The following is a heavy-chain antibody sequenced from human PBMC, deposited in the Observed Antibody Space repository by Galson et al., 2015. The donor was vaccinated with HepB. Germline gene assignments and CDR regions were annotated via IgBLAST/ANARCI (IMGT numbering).Heavy chain of an antibody. CDR3: ARDHYDFWSGYPPYYYGMDV. Sequence: CAISGDSVSSNSAAWNRIRQSPSRGLEWLGRTYYRSKWYNDYAVSVKSRITINPDTSKNQFSLQLNSVTPEDTAVYYCARDHYDFWSGYPPYYYGMDVWGQGTTVTVSS. CDR2: TYYRSKWYN. V-gene: IGHV6-1*01. J-gene: IGHJ6*02. CDR1: GDSVSSNSAA. D-gene: IGHD3-3*01.